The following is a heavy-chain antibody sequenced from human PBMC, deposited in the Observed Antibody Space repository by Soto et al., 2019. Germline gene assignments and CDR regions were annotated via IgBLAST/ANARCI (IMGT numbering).Heavy chain of an antibody. CDR2: ISSTGNYK. Sequence: GGSLRLSCAASGFTFSSYSMNWVRQAPGKGLEWVSSISSTGNYKYYGDSVKGRFTISRDNAKNSLYLQMNSLRAEDTAVYYCARDDYYDSSGYLNYYYYGMDVWGQGTTVTVSS. J-gene: IGHJ6*02. CDR3: ARDDYYDSSGYLNYYYYGMDV. CDR1: GFTFSSYS. V-gene: IGHV3-21*06. D-gene: IGHD3-22*01.